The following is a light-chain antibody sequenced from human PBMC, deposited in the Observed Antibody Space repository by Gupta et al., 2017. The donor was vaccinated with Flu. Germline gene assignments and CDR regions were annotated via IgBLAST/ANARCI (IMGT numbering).Light chain of an antibody. Sequence: SYELTQPPSVSVSPGQTARITCSGDALPKQYAYWYQQKPGQAPVLVRYKDSERPSGIPERFSGSSSGTTVTLTISGVQAEDEADYYCQSADSSGTYPYVCGTGTKVT. CDR1: ALPKQY. CDR3: QSADSSGTYPYV. V-gene: IGLV3-25*03. J-gene: IGLJ1*01. CDR2: KDS.